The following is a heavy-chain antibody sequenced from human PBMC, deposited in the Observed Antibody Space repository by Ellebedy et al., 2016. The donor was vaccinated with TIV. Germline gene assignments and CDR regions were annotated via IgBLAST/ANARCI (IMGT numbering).Heavy chain of an antibody. CDR3: GRVYPMDV. J-gene: IGHJ6*02. CDR1: GFIFSSYS. D-gene: IGHD2-2*02. Sequence: GGSLRLSXSASGFIFSSYSMNWVRQAPGKGLEWVSYISSSGSTTYYADSVKGRFTISRDNAKNSLHLQMNSLRAEDTAVYYCGRVYPMDVWGQGTTVTVSS. V-gene: IGHV3-48*04. CDR2: ISSSGSTT.